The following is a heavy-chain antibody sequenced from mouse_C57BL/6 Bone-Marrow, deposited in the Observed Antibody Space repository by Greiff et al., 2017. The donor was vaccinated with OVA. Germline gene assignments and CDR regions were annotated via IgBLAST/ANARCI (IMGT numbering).Heavy chain of an antibody. CDR2: IDPETGGT. CDR3: TRPQTHY. J-gene: IGHJ2*01. CDR1: GYTFTDYE. Sequence: VQLQQSGAELVRPGASVTLSCKASGYTFTDYEMHWVKQTPVHGLEWIGAIDPETGGTAYNQKFKGKAILTADKSSSKAYMELRSLTSEDSAVYYCTRPQTHYWGQSTTLTVAS. V-gene: IGHV1-15*01.